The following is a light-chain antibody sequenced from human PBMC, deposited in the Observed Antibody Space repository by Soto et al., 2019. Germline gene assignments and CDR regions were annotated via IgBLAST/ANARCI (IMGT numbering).Light chain of an antibody. CDR2: GAS. CDR3: QQYKNWPPIT. J-gene: IGKJ5*01. CDR1: QSVSVN. Sequence: EIVLTQSPGTLSLSPGERATLSCRASQSVSVNSLAWYQQKGGQAPRLLIYGASTRATGIPARFSGSGSGTEFTLTISSLQSEDFGVYYCQQYKNWPPITFGQGTRLEIK. V-gene: IGKV3D-15*01.